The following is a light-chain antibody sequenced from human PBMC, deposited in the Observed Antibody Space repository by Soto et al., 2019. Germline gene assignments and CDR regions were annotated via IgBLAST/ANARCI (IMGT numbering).Light chain of an antibody. CDR2: GAS. V-gene: IGKV3-20*01. Sequence: DIVITQSRLSLPVTPGEPASISCTSSQSVSSNLAWYQQKPGQAPRLLIWGASNRATGIPDRFSGSGSGTDFTLTISGLEPEDFVVFYCYQYGSSPPTLGQGTKVDIK. CDR1: QSVSSN. J-gene: IGKJ1*01. CDR3: YQYGSSPPT.